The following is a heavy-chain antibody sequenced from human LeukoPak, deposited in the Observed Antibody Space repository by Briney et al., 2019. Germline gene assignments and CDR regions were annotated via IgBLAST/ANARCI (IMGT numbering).Heavy chain of an antibody. D-gene: IGHD1-26*01. CDR1: GYTLTELS. Sequence: ASVKVSCKVSGYTLTELSMHWVRQAPGKGLEWMGGFDPEDGETIYAQKFQGRVTMTEDTSTDTAYMELSSLRSEDMAVYYCATGSLGSYQGVPLDYWGQGTLVTVSS. CDR2: FDPEDGET. V-gene: IGHV1-24*01. CDR3: ATGSLGSYQGVPLDY. J-gene: IGHJ4*02.